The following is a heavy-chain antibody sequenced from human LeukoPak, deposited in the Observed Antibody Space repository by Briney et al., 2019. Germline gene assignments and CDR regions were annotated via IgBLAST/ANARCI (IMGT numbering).Heavy chain of an antibody. CDR1: GFTFTSYG. V-gene: IGHV1-18*01. CDR2: ISAYNGNT. CDR3: ARPATAYGMDV. D-gene: IGHD4-17*01. J-gene: IGHJ6*02. Sequence: GESLKISCKGSGFTFTSYGISWVRQAPGQGLEWMGWISAYNGNTNYAQKLQGRVTMTTDTSTSTAYMELRSLRSDDTAVYYCARPATAYGMDVWGQGTTVTVSS.